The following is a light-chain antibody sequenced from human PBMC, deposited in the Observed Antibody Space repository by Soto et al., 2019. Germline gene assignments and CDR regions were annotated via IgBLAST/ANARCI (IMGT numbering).Light chain of an antibody. CDR1: SSNIGSNY. Sequence: QSVLTQPPSASGTPGQRVTISCSGSSSNIGSNYVYWYQQLPGTAPKLLIYSNNQRPSGAPDRFSGSKSGTSASLAISGLRSEDEADYYCAAWDDSLSGYVFGTGTKLTVL. V-gene: IGLV1-47*02. J-gene: IGLJ1*01. CDR2: SNN. CDR3: AAWDDSLSGYV.